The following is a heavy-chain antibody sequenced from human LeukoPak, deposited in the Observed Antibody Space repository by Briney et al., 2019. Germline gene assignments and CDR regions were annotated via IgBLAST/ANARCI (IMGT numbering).Heavy chain of an antibody. Sequence: PSETLSLTCTVSGDSISSYYWSWIRQPPGRGLEWIGYIYYTGSTSFNPSLKSRVTISVDTSKNQFSLKLSSVTAADTAVYYCARGGPADYGDANYYYYYMDVWGKGTTVTVSS. CDR2: IYYTGST. CDR1: GDSISSYY. CDR3: ARGGPADYGDANYYYYYMDV. J-gene: IGHJ6*03. V-gene: IGHV4-59*01. D-gene: IGHD4-17*01.